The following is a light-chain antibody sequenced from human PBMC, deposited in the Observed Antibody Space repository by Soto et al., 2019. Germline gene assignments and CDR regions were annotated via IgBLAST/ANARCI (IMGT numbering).Light chain of an antibody. CDR3: RSYGGRYNYA. J-gene: IGLJ1*01. CDR1: ITDVGGYHY. Sequence: QGSGTLPPWAAGSPGQSLTISCTGTITDVGGYHYVSWHQHYAGKAPKLMIYEVSKRPSGVPDRFSGSKSGNTASLTVSGLQAEDEADYYRRSYGGRYNYAFGTGTNLTVL. CDR2: EVS. V-gene: IGLV2-8*01.